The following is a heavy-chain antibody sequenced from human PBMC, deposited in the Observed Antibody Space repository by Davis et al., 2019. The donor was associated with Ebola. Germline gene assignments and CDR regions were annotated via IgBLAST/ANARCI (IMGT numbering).Heavy chain of an antibody. D-gene: IGHD3-22*01. CDR3: ARGLDSSAYSPGTY. CDR1: GYTFTSYA. J-gene: IGHJ4*02. Sequence: ASVKVSCKASGYTFTSYAMHWVRQAPGQRLEWMGWINAGNGDTKYSQKFQDRVIITRDTSATTAYMELSSLRSEDTAVYYCARGLDSSAYSPGTYWGQGTLVTVSS. CDR2: INAGNGDT. V-gene: IGHV1-3*01.